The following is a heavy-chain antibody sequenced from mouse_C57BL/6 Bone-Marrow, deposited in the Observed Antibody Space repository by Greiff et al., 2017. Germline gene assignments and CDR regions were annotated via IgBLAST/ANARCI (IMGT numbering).Heavy chain of an antibody. J-gene: IGHJ3*01. Sequence: EVKLQESGGGLVKPGGSLKLSCAASGFTFSDYGMHWVRQAPEKGLEWVAYISSGSSTIYYADTVKGRFTISRDNAKNNLFLQMTSLRSEDTAMYYCASSIYYYGWFAYWGQGTLVTVSA. V-gene: IGHV5-17*01. CDR3: ASSIYYYGWFAY. CDR1: GFTFSDYG. D-gene: IGHD1-1*01. CDR2: ISSGSSTI.